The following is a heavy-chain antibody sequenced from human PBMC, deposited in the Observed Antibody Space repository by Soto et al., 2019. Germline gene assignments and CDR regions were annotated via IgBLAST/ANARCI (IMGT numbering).Heavy chain of an antibody. CDR2: ISYDGNTK. CDR3: AKETSAYEIDY. D-gene: IGHD5-12*01. V-gene: IGHV3-30-3*01. Sequence: QVQLVESGGGVVQPGRSLRLSCAASGFIFSGYAMHWVRQAPGKGLEWVAVISYDGNTKYYADFVKGRFTVSRDNSKNTLCVQMNNLSAEDTAMYYCAKETSAYEIDYWGQGTLVTVSS. J-gene: IGHJ4*02. CDR1: GFIFSGYA.